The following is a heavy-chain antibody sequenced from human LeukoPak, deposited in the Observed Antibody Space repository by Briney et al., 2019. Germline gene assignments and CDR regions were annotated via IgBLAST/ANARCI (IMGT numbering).Heavy chain of an antibody. CDR2: IYYSGST. D-gene: IGHD2-15*01. CDR1: GGSISSYY. Sequence: SETLSLTCTVSGGSISSYYWSRIRQPPGKGLEWIGYIYYSGSTNYNPSLKSRVTISVDTSKNQFSLKLSSVTAADTAVYYCARAIYSTDAFDIWGQGTMVTVSS. CDR3: ARAIYSTDAFDI. V-gene: IGHV4-59*08. J-gene: IGHJ3*02.